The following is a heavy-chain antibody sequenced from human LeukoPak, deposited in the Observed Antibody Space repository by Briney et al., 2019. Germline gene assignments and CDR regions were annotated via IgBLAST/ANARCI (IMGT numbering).Heavy chain of an antibody. D-gene: IGHD5-18*01. J-gene: IGHJ4*02. CDR2: IYYSGST. CDR3: ARDPIQLWLQGYAPFDY. V-gene: IGHV4-39*07. Sequence: SETLSLTCTVSGGSISSSSYYWGWIRQPPGKGLEWIGSIYYSGSTYYNPSLKSRVTISVDTSKNQFSLKLSSVTAADTAVYYCARDPIQLWLQGYAPFDYWGQGTLVTVSS. CDR1: GGSISSSSYY.